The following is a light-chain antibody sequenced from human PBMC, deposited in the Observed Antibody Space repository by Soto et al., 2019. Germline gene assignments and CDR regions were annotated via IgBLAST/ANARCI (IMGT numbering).Light chain of an antibody. CDR2: DDS. J-gene: IGLJ2*01. CDR1: NIGSKS. CDR3: SSYTSSSTVI. Sequence: SYVLTQPPSVSVAPGQTARITCGGNNIGSKSVHWYQQKPGQAPVLVVYDDSDRPSGIPERFSGSRSGNTASLTISGLQAEDEADYYCSSYTSSSTVIFGGGTKLTVL. V-gene: IGLV3-21*02.